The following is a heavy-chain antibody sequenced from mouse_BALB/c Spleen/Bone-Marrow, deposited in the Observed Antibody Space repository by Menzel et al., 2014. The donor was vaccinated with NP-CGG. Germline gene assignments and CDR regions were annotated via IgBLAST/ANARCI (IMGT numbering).Heavy chain of an antibody. CDR1: GFTFSAYY. Sequence: EVMLVESGGGLVKPGGSLELSCAASGFTFSAYYMYWVRQTPEKRLEWVATISDGGSYTYYPDSVKGRFTISRDNAKNNLYLQMSSLKSEDTATYYCANYYGSTWFAYWGQGTLVTVSA. V-gene: IGHV5-4*02. CDR3: ANYYGSTWFAY. D-gene: IGHD1-1*01. CDR2: ISDGGSYT. J-gene: IGHJ3*01.